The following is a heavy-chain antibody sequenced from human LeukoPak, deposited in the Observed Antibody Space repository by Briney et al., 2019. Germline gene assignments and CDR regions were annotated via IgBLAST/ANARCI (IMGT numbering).Heavy chain of an antibody. V-gene: IGHV3-64D*06. D-gene: IGHD3-16*01. J-gene: IGHJ4*02. CDR2: ISVDGGRT. Sequence: GGSLRLSCSASGFTFIHYAMNWARQAPGKGPEYVSSISVDGGRTYYADSVEGRFTISRDNSNNTVFLQMTGLRTEDSAVYYCVKDQVTSMINKDFDHWGRGTLVTVSS. CDR3: VKDQVTSMINKDFDH. CDR1: GFTFIHYA.